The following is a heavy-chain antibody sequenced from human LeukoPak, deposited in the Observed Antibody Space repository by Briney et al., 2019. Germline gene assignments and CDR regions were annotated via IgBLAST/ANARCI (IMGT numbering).Heavy chain of an antibody. CDR1: GGSISSYY. V-gene: IGHV4-59*08. CDR3: ARLDYYDSRLNWLDP. Sequence: PSETLSLTCTVSGGSISSYYWSWIRQPPGKGLEWIGYIYYSGSTNYNPSLKSRVTISVDTSKNQFSLKLSSVTAADTAVYYCARLDYYDSRLNWLDPWGQGTLVTVSS. J-gene: IGHJ5*02. D-gene: IGHD3-22*01. CDR2: IYYSGST.